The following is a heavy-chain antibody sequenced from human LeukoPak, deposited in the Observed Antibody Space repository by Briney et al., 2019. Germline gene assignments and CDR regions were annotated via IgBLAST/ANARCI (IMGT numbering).Heavy chain of an antibody. D-gene: IGHD3-22*01. J-gene: IGHJ4*02. CDR2: IKQDGSEM. V-gene: IGHV3-7*01. Sequence: PGGSLRLSCAASGFIFSNYWMTWVRQAPGKGLDWVANIKQDGSEMYYVDSVKGRFTISRDNAKNSLYLQMNSLRAEDTAVYYCARAYDSSCYYYWPFDYWGEGTMVTVSS. CDR1: GFIFSNYW. CDR3: ARAYDSSCYYYWPFDY.